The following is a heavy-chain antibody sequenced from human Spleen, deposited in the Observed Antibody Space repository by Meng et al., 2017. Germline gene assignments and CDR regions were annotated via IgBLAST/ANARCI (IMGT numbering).Heavy chain of an antibody. CDR1: GFAFSSYW. CDR3: ARFNYHSSGYYYDDY. CDR2: INSDGSTT. V-gene: IGHV3-74*01. D-gene: IGHD3-22*01. Sequence: GGSLRLSCVASGFAFSSYWMHWVRQAPGKGLVWVSRINSDGSTTTYADSVKGRLTIPRDNAKNTLYLQMNSLRAEDTAVYYCARFNYHSSGYYYDDYWGQGTLVTVSS. J-gene: IGHJ4*02.